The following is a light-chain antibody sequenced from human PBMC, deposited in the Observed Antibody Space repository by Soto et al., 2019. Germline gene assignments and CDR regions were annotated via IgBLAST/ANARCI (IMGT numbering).Light chain of an antibody. CDR3: QQYGSSAT. J-gene: IGKJ1*01. Sequence: EIVLTQSPGTLSLSPGERATLSCRASQSVGSSYLAWYQQKPGQAPRLLIYGASSRATGIPHRFSGSGSGTDFTLTISRLEPEDFAVYYCQQYGSSATFGQGTKVEIK. CDR2: GAS. CDR1: QSVGSSY. V-gene: IGKV3-20*01.